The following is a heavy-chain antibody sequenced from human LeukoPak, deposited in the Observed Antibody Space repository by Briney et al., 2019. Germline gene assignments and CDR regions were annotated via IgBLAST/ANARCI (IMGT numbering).Heavy chain of an antibody. Sequence: GGSLRLSCAASGFTFSSYAMSWLRQAPGQGLQWVSAISGSGGSTYYADSVKGRFTISRDNSKNTLYLQMNSLRAEDTAVYYCAKGGVPRYYYYGMDVWGQGTTVTVSS. CDR3: AKGGVPRYYYYGMDV. D-gene: IGHD3-10*01. CDR1: GFTFSSYA. J-gene: IGHJ6*02. CDR2: ISGSGGST. V-gene: IGHV3-23*01.